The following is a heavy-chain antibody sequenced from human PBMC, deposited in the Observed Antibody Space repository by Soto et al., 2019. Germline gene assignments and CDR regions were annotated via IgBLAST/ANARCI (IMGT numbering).Heavy chain of an antibody. J-gene: IGHJ4*02. Sequence: EVQLLESGGGLVQPGGSLRLSCAASGFTFSLYAMSWVRQAPGKGLEWISSLSGSGDSSFYADSVKGRFTISRDNSKNTLYLQSNSMRAEDTAVYYCAKERSDHRIAAAAIDYWGQGAQVTVSS. D-gene: IGHD6-25*01. CDR1: GFTFSLYA. CDR2: LSGSGDSS. V-gene: IGHV3-23*01. CDR3: AKERSDHRIAAAAIDY.